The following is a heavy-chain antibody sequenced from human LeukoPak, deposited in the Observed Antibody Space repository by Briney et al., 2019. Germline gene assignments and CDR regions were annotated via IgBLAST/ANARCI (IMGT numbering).Heavy chain of an antibody. Sequence: PSETLSLTCAVYGGSFSGYYWSWIRQPPGKGLEWIGEINHSGSTNYNPSLKSRVTISVDTSKNQFSLNLSSMTAADTAVYYCARVSGGYPLDYWGQGTLVTVSS. J-gene: IGHJ4*02. CDR3: ARVSGGYPLDY. CDR2: INHSGST. CDR1: GGSFSGYY. V-gene: IGHV4-34*01. D-gene: IGHD1-26*01.